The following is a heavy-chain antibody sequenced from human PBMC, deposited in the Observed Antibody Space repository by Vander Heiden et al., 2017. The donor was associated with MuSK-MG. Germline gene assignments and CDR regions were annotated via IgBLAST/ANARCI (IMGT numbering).Heavy chain of an antibody. V-gene: IGHV3-48*01. CDR2: ISSRRRTR. CDR3: ARRSSFDY. CDR1: GFTFSSYS. J-gene: IGHJ4*01. D-gene: IGHD1-26*01. Sequence: EVQLVASGGGLVQPGGSLRLSCAASGFTFSSYSMNWVRQAPGKGLEWVSYISSRRRTRDYADYVKGRVTISRENAKNSMYMKMTSLRAEDTAVDYGARRSSFDYWGHGSMITVYS.